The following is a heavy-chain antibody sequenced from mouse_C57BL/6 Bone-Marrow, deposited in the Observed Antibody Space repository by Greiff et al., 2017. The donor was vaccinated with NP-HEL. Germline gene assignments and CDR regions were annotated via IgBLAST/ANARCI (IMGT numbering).Heavy chain of an antibody. CDR2: SRNKANDYTT. J-gene: IGHJ4*01. CDR1: GFTFSDFY. Sequence: DVMLVESGGGLVQSGRSLRLSCATSGFTFSDFYMEWVRQAPGKGPEWIAASRNKANDYTTEYSASVKGRFIVSRDTSQSILYLQMNALRAEDTAIYYCARDADWDGAMDYWGQGTSVTVSS. V-gene: IGHV7-1*01. D-gene: IGHD4-1*01. CDR3: ARDADWDGAMDY.